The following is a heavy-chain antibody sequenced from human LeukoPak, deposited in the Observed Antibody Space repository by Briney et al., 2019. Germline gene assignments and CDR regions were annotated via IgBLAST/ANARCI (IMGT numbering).Heavy chain of an antibody. CDR2: INAGNGNT. D-gene: IGHD6-19*01. CDR1: GYTFTSYA. V-gene: IGHV1-3*01. CDR3: ARGYSSGWYRSEDYFDY. J-gene: IGHJ4*02. Sequence: GASVTVSCKASGYTFTSYAMHWVRQAPGQRLGWMGWINAGNGNTKYSQKFQGRVTITRDTSASTAYMELSSLRSEDTAVYYCARGYSSGWYRSEDYFDYWGQGTLVTVSS.